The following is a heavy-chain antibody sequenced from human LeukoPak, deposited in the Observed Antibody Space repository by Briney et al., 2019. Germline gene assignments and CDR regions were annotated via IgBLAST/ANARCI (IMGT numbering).Heavy chain of an antibody. V-gene: IGHV3-21*01. D-gene: IGHD4-17*01. Sequence: PGGSLRLSCAGSGFTFSSYSMNWVRHAPGKGLEWVSSISSSSSYIYYADSVKGRFTISRDNAKNSLYLQMNSLRAEDTAVYYCARVDYGDPQRTRTDYYYYMDVWGKGTSVTVSS. CDR2: ISSSSSYI. CDR1: GFTFSSYS. CDR3: ARVDYGDPQRTRTDYYYYMDV. J-gene: IGHJ6*03.